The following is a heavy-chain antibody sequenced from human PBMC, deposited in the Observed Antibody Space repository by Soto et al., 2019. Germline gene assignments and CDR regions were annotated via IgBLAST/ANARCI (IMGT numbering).Heavy chain of an antibody. CDR2: ISGSGGSS. CDR1: GFAFSTYA. J-gene: IGHJ6*02. V-gene: IGHV3-23*01. D-gene: IGHD6-13*01. CDR3: AKVTKRAAAGRYEYYKYGMDV. Sequence: GGSLKLSCAAAGFAFSTYAMTWVRQAPGKGLEWVSVISGSGGSSYYAASVKGRFTISRDNSKNTLFLQMNGLRAEDTAVYYCAKVTKRAAAGRYEYYKYGMDVWGQGTTVTVSS.